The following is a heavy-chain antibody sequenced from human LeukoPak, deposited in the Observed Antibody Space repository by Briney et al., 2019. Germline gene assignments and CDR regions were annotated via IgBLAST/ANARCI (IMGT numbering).Heavy chain of an antibody. CDR2: IYYSGST. Sequence: PSETLSLTCAVSGYSISSDYYWGWIRQPPGKGLEWIGSIYYSGSTYYNPSLRSRVTISVGTSKNQFSLKLYSVTAADTAVYYCARGGGWKYYFDYWGQGTLGTVSS. J-gene: IGHJ4*02. V-gene: IGHV4-38-2*01. CDR1: GYSISSDYY. CDR3: ARGGGWKYYFDY. D-gene: IGHD1-1*01.